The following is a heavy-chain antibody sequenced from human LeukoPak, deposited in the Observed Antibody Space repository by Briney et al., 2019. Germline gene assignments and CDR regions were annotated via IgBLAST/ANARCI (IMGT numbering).Heavy chain of an antibody. D-gene: IGHD3-9*01. J-gene: IGHJ4*02. CDR2: INPNSGGT. CDR3: ARADVLTGYYRLDY. CDR1: VYTFTGYY. V-gene: IGHV1-2*02. Sequence: ASVKVSCKASVYTFTGYYMHWVRQAPGQGLEWMGWINPNSGGTNYAQKFQGRVTMTRDTSISTAYMELSRLRSDDTAVYYCARADVLTGYYRLDYWGQGTLVTVSS.